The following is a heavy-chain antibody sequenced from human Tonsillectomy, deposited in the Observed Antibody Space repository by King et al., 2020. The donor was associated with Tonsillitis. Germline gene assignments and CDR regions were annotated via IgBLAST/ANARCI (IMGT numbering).Heavy chain of an antibody. CDR2: ISWNRGSI. D-gene: IGHD3-10*01. CDR1: GFTFDDYA. Sequence: VQLVESGGGLVQPGRSLRLSCAASGFTFDDYAMHWVRQAPGKGLEWVSGISWNRGSIGYADSVKGRFTISRDNAKNSLYLQMNSLRTEDTALYYCAKDIRDYLYGMDVWGQGTTVTVSS. J-gene: IGHJ6*02. V-gene: IGHV3-9*01. CDR3: AKDIRDYLYGMDV.